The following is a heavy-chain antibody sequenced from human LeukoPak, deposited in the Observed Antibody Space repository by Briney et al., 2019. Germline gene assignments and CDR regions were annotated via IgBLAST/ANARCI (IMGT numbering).Heavy chain of an antibody. CDR1: GFNFRGQA. V-gene: IGHV3-23*01. CDR3: AKDVIRGSISYFDS. CDR2: ISGRGETT. J-gene: IGHJ4*02. D-gene: IGHD3-10*01. Sequence: GGSLRLSCAASGFNFRGQAMSWVRQGPGKGLEWVAGISGRGETTYYADSVKGRFTISRDNSKNTLFLQVNSLRAEDTAVYYCAKDVIRGSISYFDSWAREPRSPSLQ.